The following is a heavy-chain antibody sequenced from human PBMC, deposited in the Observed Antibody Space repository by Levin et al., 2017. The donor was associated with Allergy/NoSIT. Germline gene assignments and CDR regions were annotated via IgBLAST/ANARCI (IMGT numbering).Heavy chain of an antibody. V-gene: IGHV3-15*01. CDR1: GFTFSNTW. Sequence: GGSLRLSCAASGFTFSNTWMTWVRQAPGKGLEWVGRIKSIPDGGATEYAAPVNGRFTISRDDSKKTLFLQMNSLRTEDTAVYYCTTDIVVVSSAKGYWGQGSLVNVSS. J-gene: IGHJ4*02. D-gene: IGHD2-15*01. CDR2: IKSIPDGGAT. CDR3: TTDIVVVSSAKGY.